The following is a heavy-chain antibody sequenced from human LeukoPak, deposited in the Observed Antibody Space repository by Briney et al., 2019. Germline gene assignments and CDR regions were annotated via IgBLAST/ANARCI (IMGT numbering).Heavy chain of an antibody. Sequence: GGSLRLSCAASGFTFDDYGMSWVRQAPGKGLEWVSGITWNGGSTGYADSVKGRFTISRDNAKNSLYLQMNSLRAEDTALYHCARVEGGSHRYHYYYMDVWGKGTTVTVSS. V-gene: IGHV3-20*01. D-gene: IGHD1-26*01. CDR1: GFTFDDYG. CDR2: ITWNGGST. CDR3: ARVEGGSHRYHYYYMDV. J-gene: IGHJ6*03.